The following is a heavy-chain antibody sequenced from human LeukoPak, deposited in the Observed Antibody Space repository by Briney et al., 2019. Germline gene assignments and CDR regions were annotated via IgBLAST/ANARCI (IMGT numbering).Heavy chain of an antibody. Sequence: PGGSLRLSCGASGFIFSTYSMTWVRQAPGKGLEWVATIKEDGFETYYVASVKGRFTISRDNAKNSLFLQMNSLRAEDTAVYSCATDDLKNRGYYNIEDWGQGTLVTVSP. J-gene: IGHJ4*02. CDR2: IKEDGFET. CDR3: ATDDLKNRGYYNIED. CDR1: GFIFSTYS. V-gene: IGHV3-7*04. D-gene: IGHD3-22*01.